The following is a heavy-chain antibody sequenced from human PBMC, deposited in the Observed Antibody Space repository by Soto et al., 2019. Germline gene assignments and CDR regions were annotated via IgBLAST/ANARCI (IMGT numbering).Heavy chain of an antibody. CDR2: ISGNKGNT. V-gene: IGHV1-18*01. D-gene: IGHD3-10*01. CDR1: DYTFTNYG. J-gene: IGHJ4*02. Sequence: QVQLVQSGADVKKPGASVRVSCKTSDYTFTNYGISWVRQAPGQGLEWMGWISGNKGNTNYAQNVEGRVTMTTDTSTSTAYMELRSLRSDDTAVDYCARGGGYLDYGGQGALVTVS. CDR3: ARGGGYLDY.